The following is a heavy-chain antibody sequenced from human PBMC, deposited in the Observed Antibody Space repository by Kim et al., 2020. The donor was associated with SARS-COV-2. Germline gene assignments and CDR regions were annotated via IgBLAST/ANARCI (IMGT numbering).Heavy chain of an antibody. CDR2: ITGHGSGIKT. J-gene: IGHJ4*02. V-gene: IGHV3-74*01. CDR3: ARVDWGLDY. CDR1: AFAPSDYW. D-gene: IGHD7-27*01. Sequence: GGSLRLSCTTSAFAPSDYWMHWVRQAPGKGLVWVLRITGHGSGIKTSYADSVKGRFTVSRDNAKNTLYLQMSSLRAEDTDIYYCARVDWGLDYWGQGTLVTVSS.